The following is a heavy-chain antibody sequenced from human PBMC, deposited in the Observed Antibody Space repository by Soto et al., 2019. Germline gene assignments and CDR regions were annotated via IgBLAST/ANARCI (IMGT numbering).Heavy chain of an antibody. J-gene: IGHJ4*02. D-gene: IGHD3-22*01. CDR3: ARGEYYYDSGGYYFNY. CDR1: AYSFTSYW. V-gene: IGHV5-51*01. Sequence: GESLKISCKGSAYSFTSYWLGWVRQMPGKGLEWMGIIYVGDSDTRYSPSFQGQVTISADKSISTAYLQWSSLKASDTAMYYCARGEYYYDSGGYYFNYWGQGTLVTVS. CDR2: IYVGDSDT.